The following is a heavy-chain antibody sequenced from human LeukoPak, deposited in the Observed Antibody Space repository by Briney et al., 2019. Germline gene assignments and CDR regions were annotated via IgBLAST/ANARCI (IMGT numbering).Heavy chain of an antibody. CDR3: TTSDRQFCSPSSCYMPFDY. D-gene: IGHD2-2*02. CDR2: FDPRNGGT. Sequence: ASVKVSCKVSGYSLTELSMHWVRQAPGKGLEWMGGFDPRNGGTYFAQNFQGRVTLTEDTSTDASSMELRSLKSDDTAVYYCTTSDRQFCSPSSCYMPFDYWGQGSLVTVSS. V-gene: IGHV1-24*01. J-gene: IGHJ4*02. CDR1: GYSLTELS.